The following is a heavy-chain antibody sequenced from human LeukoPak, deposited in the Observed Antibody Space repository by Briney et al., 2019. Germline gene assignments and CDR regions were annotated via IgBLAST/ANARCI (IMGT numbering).Heavy chain of an antibody. D-gene: IGHD6-13*01. V-gene: IGHV4-30-4*01. CDR1: GGSISSGDYY. CDR2: IYHSGST. CDR3: ARSYSSSWYAFHWFDP. Sequence: SQTLSLTCTVSGGSISSGDYYWSWIRQPPGKGLEWIGHIYHSGSTYYNPSLKSRIIISVDKSENQFSLKVTSVTAADTAVYYCARSYSSSWYAFHWFDPWGQGTLVTVSS. J-gene: IGHJ5*02.